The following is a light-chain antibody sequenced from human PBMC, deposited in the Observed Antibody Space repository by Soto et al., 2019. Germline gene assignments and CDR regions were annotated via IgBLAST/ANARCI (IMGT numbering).Light chain of an antibody. Sequence: DIQMTQSPSSLSASVGDRVTITCQASQDIGNYLDWYQQKPRKAPKVLISDASKLEKGVPSRFSGSGSGTDFTFTISSLQSEDIATYYCQQYDKLPYTFGQGTKLEVK. V-gene: IGKV1-33*01. J-gene: IGKJ2*01. CDR1: QDIGNY. CDR3: QQYDKLPYT. CDR2: DAS.